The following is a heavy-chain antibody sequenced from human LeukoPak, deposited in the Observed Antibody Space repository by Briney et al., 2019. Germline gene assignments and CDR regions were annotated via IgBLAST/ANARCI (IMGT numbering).Heavy chain of an antibody. V-gene: IGHV3-53*01. J-gene: IGHJ4*02. Sequence: PSETLSLTCTVSGGSISSSSYYWGWIRQPPGKGLEWVSVIYSGGSTYYADSVKGRFTISRDNSKNTLYLQMNSLRAEDTAVYYCASSRDRDFFDYWGQGTLVTVSS. CDR2: IYSGGST. CDR3: ASSRDRDFFDY. CDR1: GGSISSSSYY.